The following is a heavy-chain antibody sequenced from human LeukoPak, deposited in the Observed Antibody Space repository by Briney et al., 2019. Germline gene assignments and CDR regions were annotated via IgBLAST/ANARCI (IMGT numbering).Heavy chain of an antibody. CDR2: INPNSGGT. CDR3: AYDLVVVAATPV. V-gene: IGHV1-2*06. Sequence: ASVKVSCKASGYTFTGYYMHWVRQAPGQGLEWMGRINPNSGGTNYAQKVQGRVTLTRDTSISTAYMELSRLRSDETAVYYCAYDLVVVAATPVWGQGTLVTVSS. D-gene: IGHD2-15*01. CDR1: GYTFTGYY. J-gene: IGHJ4*02.